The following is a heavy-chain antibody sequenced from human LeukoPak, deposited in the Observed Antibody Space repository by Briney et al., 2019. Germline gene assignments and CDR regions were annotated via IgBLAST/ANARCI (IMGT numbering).Heavy chain of an antibody. D-gene: IGHD3-10*01. Sequence: GGSLRLSCAASGFTFTSYAMSWVRPAPGKGLEWVSAFIGGGGITHYADSVKGRFTISRDNSKNTLYLQMNSLRAEDTAVYYCAKGPYGSGIPYGMDVWGKGTTVTVSS. CDR1: GFTFTSYA. CDR3: AKGPYGSGIPYGMDV. V-gene: IGHV3-23*01. J-gene: IGHJ6*04. CDR2: FIGGGGIT.